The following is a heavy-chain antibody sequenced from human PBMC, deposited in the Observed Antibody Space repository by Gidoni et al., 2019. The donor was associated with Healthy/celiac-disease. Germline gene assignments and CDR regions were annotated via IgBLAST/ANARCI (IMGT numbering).Heavy chain of an antibody. CDR1: GGTFSSYA. D-gene: IGHD4-17*01. CDR3: ARGSAIATGYYYGMDV. CDR2: IIPICGTA. V-gene: IGHV1-69*01. J-gene: IGHJ6*02. Sequence: VQSGAEVKKPGSSVKVSCKASGGTFSSYAISWVRQAPEQGLEWKGGIIPICGTANYAQKFKGRVTITADESTSTAYMDLSSLRSEHTAVYYCARGSAIATGYYYGMDVWGQGTTVTVSS.